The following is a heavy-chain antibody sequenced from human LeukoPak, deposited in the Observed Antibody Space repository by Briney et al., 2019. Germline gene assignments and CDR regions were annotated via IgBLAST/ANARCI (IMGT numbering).Heavy chain of an antibody. D-gene: IGHD4-17*01. J-gene: IGHJ6*03. Sequence: ASVKVSCKASGYTFTSYDINWVRQATGQGLEWMGWMNPNSGNTGYAQKFQGRVTMTMNTSISTAYMELSSLRSEDTAVYYCARGTTVTTPYYYYYYMDVWGKGTTVTVSS. CDR2: MNPNSGNT. CDR3: ARGTTVTTPYYYYYYMDV. V-gene: IGHV1-8*01. CDR1: GYTFTSYD.